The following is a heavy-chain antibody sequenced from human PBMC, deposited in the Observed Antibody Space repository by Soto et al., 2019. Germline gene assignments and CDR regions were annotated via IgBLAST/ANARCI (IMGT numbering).Heavy chain of an antibody. CDR1: GYTFTSYG. D-gene: IGHD4-17*01. V-gene: IGHV1-18*04. J-gene: IGHJ1*01. Sequence: QVQLVQSGAEVKKPGASVKVSCKASGYTFTSYGISWVRQAPGQGLEWMGWISAYNGNTNYAQKLQGRVTMTTDTSPSPAYMELRSLRSDDTAVYYCARGNYGDYQPPLVGYFQHWGQGTLVTVSS. CDR3: ARGNYGDYQPPLVGYFQH. CDR2: ISAYNGNT.